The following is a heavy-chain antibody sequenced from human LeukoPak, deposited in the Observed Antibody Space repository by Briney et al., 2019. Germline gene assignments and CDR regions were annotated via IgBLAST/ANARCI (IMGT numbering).Heavy chain of an antibody. CDR3: ARARGYYYYYMDV. Sequence: PSETLSPTCAVYGGSFSGYYWSWIRQPPGKGLEWIGEINHSGSTNYNPSLKSRVTISVDTSKNQFSLKLSSVTAADTAVYYCARARGYYYYYMDVWGKGTTVTVSS. CDR1: GGSFSGYY. J-gene: IGHJ6*03. V-gene: IGHV4-34*01. CDR2: INHSGST.